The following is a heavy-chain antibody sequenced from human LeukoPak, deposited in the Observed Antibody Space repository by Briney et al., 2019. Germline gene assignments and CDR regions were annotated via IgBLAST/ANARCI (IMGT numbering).Heavy chain of an antibody. CDR3: AKSNWNSYMDV. Sequence: PGGSLRLSCAASGFTFSSYGMHWVRQAPGKGLEWVAVIWYGGSNKYYADSVKGRFTISRDNSKNTLYLQMNSLRAEDTAVYYCAKSNWNSYMDVWGKGTTVTVSS. CDR1: GFTFSSYG. V-gene: IGHV3-33*08. D-gene: IGHD1/OR15-1a*01. J-gene: IGHJ6*03. CDR2: IWYGGSNK.